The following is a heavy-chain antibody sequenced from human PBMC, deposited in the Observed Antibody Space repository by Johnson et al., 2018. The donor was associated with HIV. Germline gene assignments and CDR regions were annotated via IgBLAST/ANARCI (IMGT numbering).Heavy chain of an antibody. V-gene: IGHV3-NL1*01. CDR2: IYSDGSDT. CDR1: GFTLSNYG. J-gene: IGHJ3*02. Sequence: QVQLVESGGGVVQPGRSLRLSCAASGFTLSNYGIHWVRQAPGQGLVWVARIYSDGSDTAYADSVKGRFTISRANPKNTVYLHMNNLRAEDTAVYYCARELGYNSRWTGAFDIWGQGTMVTVSS. CDR3: ARELGYNSRWTGAFDI. D-gene: IGHD6-13*01.